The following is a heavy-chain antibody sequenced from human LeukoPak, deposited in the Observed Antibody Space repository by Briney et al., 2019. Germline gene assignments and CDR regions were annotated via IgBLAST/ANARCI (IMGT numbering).Heavy chain of an antibody. CDR3: VKVGVPAAMNFYYGMDV. CDR2: ISNNGGNT. CDR1: GFTFSSYA. D-gene: IGHD2-2*01. Sequence: GGSLRLSCSASGFTFSSYAMHWVRQAPGKGLEYVSAISNNGGNTYYADSVKGRSTISRDNSKNTLYLQMSSLRPEDTAVYYCVKVGVPAAMNFYYGMDVWGKGTTVTVSS. J-gene: IGHJ6*04. V-gene: IGHV3-64D*06.